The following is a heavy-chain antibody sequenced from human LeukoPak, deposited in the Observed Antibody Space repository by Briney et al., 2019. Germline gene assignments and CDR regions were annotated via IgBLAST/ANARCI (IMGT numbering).Heavy chain of an antibody. V-gene: IGHV4-59*12. CDR3: AKDLGWTFDY. J-gene: IGHJ4*02. Sequence: PSETLSLTCTVSGGSISSYYWSWIRQPPGKGLEWIGYIYYSGSTNYNPSLKSRVTISVDTSKNQFSLELSSVTAADTAVYYCAKDLGWTFDYWGQGTLVTVSS. D-gene: IGHD6-19*01. CDR2: IYYSGST. CDR1: GGSISSYY.